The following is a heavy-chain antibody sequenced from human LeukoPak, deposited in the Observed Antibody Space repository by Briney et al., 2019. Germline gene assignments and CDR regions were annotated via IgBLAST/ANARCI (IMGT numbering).Heavy chain of an antibody. J-gene: IGHJ3*02. CDR3: AGAYYARNAFDI. Sequence: GGSLRLSCAASGFTFSSYSMNWVRQAPGKGLEWVSSISSSSSYIYYADSVKGRFTISRDNAKNSLYLQVNSLRAEDTAVYYCAGAYYARNAFDIWGQGTMVTVSS. CDR1: GFTFSSYS. CDR2: ISSSSSYI. D-gene: IGHD3-10*02. V-gene: IGHV3-21*01.